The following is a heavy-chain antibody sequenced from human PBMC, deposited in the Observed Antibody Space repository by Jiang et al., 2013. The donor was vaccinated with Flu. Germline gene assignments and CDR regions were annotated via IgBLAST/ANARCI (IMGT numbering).Heavy chain of an antibody. J-gene: IGHJ4*02. Sequence: GAEVKKPGASVKVSCKASGYTFTSYYMHWVRQAPGQGLEWMGIINPSGGSTSYAQKFQGRVTMTRDTSTSTVYMELSSLRSEDTAVYYCARDGGFGVVVPAALDYWGQGTLVTVSS. CDR2: INPSGGST. CDR3: ARDGGFGVVVPAALDY. V-gene: IGHV1-46*01. D-gene: IGHD2-2*01. CDR1: GYTFTSYY.